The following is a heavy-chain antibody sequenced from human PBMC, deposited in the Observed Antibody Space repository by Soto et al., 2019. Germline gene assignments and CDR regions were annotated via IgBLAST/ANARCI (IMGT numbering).Heavy chain of an antibody. J-gene: IGHJ4*02. CDR1: GYTFRLYF. CDR3: VRGDSRNGFDY. Sequence: GASVKVSCKASGYTFRLYFMHWVRQAPGEGLEWMGTINPSGGGTDYAQKFQGRVTMTSDSSTSTVYMELSSLRSDDSALYYCVRGDSRNGFDYWGQGTLVTVSS. V-gene: IGHV1-46*01. D-gene: IGHD2-15*01. CDR2: INPSGGGT.